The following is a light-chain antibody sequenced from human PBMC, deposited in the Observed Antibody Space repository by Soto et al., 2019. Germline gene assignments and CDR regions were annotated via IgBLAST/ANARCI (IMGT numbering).Light chain of an antibody. Sequence: DIPMTQSPSTLSASVGDRVTITCRASQSISSWLAWYQQKPGKAPKLLIYKASSLESGVPSRFSGSGSGTEFTLTISSLQPDDFATYYCQQYNSYRVTFGQGTKVEIK. J-gene: IGKJ1*01. CDR3: QQYNSYRVT. CDR1: QSISSW. CDR2: KAS. V-gene: IGKV1-5*03.